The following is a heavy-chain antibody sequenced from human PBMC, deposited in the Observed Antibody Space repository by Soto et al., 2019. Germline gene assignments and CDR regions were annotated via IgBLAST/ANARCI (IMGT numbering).Heavy chain of an antibody. CDR1: GFIFSGYW. Sequence: EVQLLESGGGLVPPGGSLRLSCAASGFIFSGYWMHWVRQAPGKGLVWVSRIKGDGSGISYADSVKGRFTISRDNVKKTLYLQMNSLRAEDTAVYYCARSICSGGRCVVLDLWGQGTLVTVSS. J-gene: IGHJ5*02. V-gene: IGHV3-74*01. D-gene: IGHD2-15*01. CDR3: ARSICSGGRCVVLDL. CDR2: IKGDGSGI.